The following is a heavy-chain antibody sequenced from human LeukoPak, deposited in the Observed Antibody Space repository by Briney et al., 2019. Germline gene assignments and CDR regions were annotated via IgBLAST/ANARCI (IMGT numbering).Heavy chain of an antibody. D-gene: IGHD4-17*01. CDR2: VGGSGCST. V-gene: IGHV3-23*01. J-gene: IGHJ1*01. CDR1: GFTFSNYA. Sequence: PGGSLRLSCAASGFTFSNYAMVWVRQAPGKGLEWVSAVGGSGCSTYYADSVKGRFTISRDNCKNIMYLQMNSLRGEDTAVYYCGKDPNGDYVGAFQFQRWGQGTLVTVSS. CDR3: GKDPNGDYVGAFQFQR.